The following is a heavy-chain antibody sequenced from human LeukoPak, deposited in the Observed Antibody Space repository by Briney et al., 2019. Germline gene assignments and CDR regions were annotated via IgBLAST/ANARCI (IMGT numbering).Heavy chain of an antibody. CDR2: INWNGGGT. CDR1: GFTFDDYG. V-gene: IGHV3-20*04. J-gene: IGHJ4*02. Sequence: GSLRLSCAASGFTFDDYGMSWIRQAPGKGLEWVSGINWNGGGTGYADSVKGRFTISRDNAKNSLYLQMNSLRAEDTALYYCARDGHGPYDYWGQGTLVTVSS. CDR3: ARDGHGPYDY.